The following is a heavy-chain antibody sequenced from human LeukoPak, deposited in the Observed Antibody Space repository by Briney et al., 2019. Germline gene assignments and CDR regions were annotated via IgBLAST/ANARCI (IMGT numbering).Heavy chain of an antibody. Sequence: GGSLRLSCAASGFTFNSYGMHWVRQAPGKGLEWVAVIWYDGSKKFYADSGKGRFTISRDKSKNTLYLQMNSLRVEDTAVYYCAREGRSGTSCYGVDAFDIWGQGTKVTVSS. J-gene: IGHJ3*02. CDR2: IWYDGSKK. CDR1: GFTFNSYG. V-gene: IGHV3-33*01. D-gene: IGHD2-15*01. CDR3: AREGRSGTSCYGVDAFDI.